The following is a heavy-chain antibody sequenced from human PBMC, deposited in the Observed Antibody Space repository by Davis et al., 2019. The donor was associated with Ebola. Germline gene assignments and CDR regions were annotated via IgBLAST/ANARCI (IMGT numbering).Heavy chain of an antibody. Sequence: AASVKVSCKVSGYTLTELSMHWVRQAPGKELEWMGGFDPEDGETIYAQKFQDRFTMTEDKSTNTAYMELSSLRSEDTAIYYCASTYYWGQGTLVTVSS. V-gene: IGHV1-24*01. CDR3: ASTYY. D-gene: IGHD4-11*01. CDR1: GYTLTELS. J-gene: IGHJ4*02. CDR2: FDPEDGET.